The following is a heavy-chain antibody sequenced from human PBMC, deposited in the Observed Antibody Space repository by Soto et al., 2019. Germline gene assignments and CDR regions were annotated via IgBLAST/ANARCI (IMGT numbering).Heavy chain of an antibody. CDR2: ISSNGGST. CDR3: VKASYTSSWYAQH. CDR1: GFTFSSYA. D-gene: IGHD6-13*01. J-gene: IGHJ1*01. V-gene: IGHV3-64D*06. Sequence: QPGGSLRLSCSASGFTFSSYAMHWVRQAPGKGLEYVSAISSNGGSTYYADSVKGRFTISRDTSKNTLYLQMSSLRPEDTAVYYCVKASYTSSWYAQHWGQGTLVTVSS.